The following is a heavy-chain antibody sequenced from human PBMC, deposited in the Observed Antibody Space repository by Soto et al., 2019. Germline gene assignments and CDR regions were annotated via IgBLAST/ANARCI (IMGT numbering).Heavy chain of an antibody. CDR1: GGSISGYY. V-gene: IGHV4-34*01. Sequence: SETLSLTCAVYGGSISGYYWSCIRQPPGKGLEWIGEINHSGSTNYNPSLKSRVTISVDTSKNQFSLKLSSVTAADTAVYYCARLGVVTFYYYYYGMDVWGQGTMVTVSS. CDR3: ARLGVVTFYYYYYGMDV. CDR2: INHSGST. J-gene: IGHJ6*02. D-gene: IGHD2-15*01.